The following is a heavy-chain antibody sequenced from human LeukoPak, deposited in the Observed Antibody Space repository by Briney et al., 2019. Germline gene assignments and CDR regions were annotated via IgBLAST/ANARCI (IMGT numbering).Heavy chain of an antibody. CDR1: AFSFSSYD. V-gene: IGHV3-23*01. D-gene: IGHD6-19*01. CDR3: AKDLMGTIGSYTDY. J-gene: IGHJ4*02. CDR2: ISGSGDST. Sequence: PGGSLRLSCAASAFSFSSYDMSWVRQAPGKGLEWVSSISGSGDSTNYADSVKGRFTISRDNSKNTLYLQMNSLRAEDTAVYYCAKDLMGTIGSYTDYWGQGTLVTVSS.